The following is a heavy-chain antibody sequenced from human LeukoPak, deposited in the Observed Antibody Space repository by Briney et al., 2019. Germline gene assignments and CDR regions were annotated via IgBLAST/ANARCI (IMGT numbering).Heavy chain of an antibody. CDR1: GFTFSTYG. CDR3: ARDSPYGSGSFDY. J-gene: IGHJ4*02. V-gene: IGHV3-30*03. D-gene: IGHD3-10*01. CDR2: ISYDGRNK. Sequence: GGSLRLSCAASGFTFSTYGMHWVRQAPGKGLEWVSIISYDGRNKDYADSVKGRFTTSRDNSKNTLSLQMNSLRVEDTAVYYCARDSPYGSGSFDYWGQGTLVTVSS.